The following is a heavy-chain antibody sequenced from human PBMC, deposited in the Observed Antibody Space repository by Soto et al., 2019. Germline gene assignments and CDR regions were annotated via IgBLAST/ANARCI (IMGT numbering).Heavy chain of an antibody. CDR2: IYYSGST. CDR3: ARDNDCSGGSCYAKWFDP. D-gene: IGHD2-15*01. CDR1: GGSISSYY. J-gene: IGHJ5*02. Sequence: KTSETLSLTCTVSGGSISSYYWSWIRQPPGKGLEWIGYIYYSGSTNYNPSLKSRVTISVDTSKNQFSLKLSSVTAADTAVYYCARDNDCSGGSCYAKWFDPWGQGTLVTVSS. V-gene: IGHV4-59*01.